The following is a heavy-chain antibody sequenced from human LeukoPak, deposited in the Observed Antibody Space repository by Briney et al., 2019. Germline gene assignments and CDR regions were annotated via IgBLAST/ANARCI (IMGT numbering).Heavy chain of an antibody. CDR2: ISYDGSNK. J-gene: IGHJ3*02. D-gene: IGHD3-3*01. CDR3: ARDNSTFTIFGLALPGAFDI. V-gene: IGHV3-30-3*01. CDR1: GFTFSSYA. Sequence: GRSLRRSCAASGFTFSSYAMHWVRQAPGQGWVGEAVISYDGSNKSYADSVKGRFTISRSNSKNTLYLQMNSLRAEDTAVYYCARDNSTFTIFGLALPGAFDIWGQGTMVTVSS.